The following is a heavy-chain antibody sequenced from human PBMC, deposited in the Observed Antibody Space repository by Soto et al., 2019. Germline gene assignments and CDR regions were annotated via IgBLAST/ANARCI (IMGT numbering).Heavy chain of an antibody. D-gene: IGHD5-12*01. CDR1: GFTFSDYY. CDR3: ARERTKRWLQFPLDY. Sequence: GGSLRLSCAASGFTFSDYYMSWIRQAPGKGLEWVSYISSSGSTIYYADSVKGRFTISRDNAKNSLYLQMNSLRAEDTAVYYCARERTKRWLQFPLDYWGQGTLVTVSS. CDR2: ISSSGSTI. V-gene: IGHV3-11*01. J-gene: IGHJ4*02.